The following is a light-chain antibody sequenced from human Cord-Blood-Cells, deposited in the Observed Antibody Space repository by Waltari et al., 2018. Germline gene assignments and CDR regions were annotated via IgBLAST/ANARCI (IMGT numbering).Light chain of an antibody. CDR2: DVR. CDR3: CSYAGSYTWV. V-gene: IGLV2-11*01. Sequence: QSALTQPRSVSGSPGQSVTIPCPGTRSDVGGYNYVSWYQQHPGQAPKLLIYDVRNRPSGVPDRFSGSKSGNTASLTISGLQAEDEADYYCCSYAGSYTWVFGGGTKLTVL. J-gene: IGLJ3*02. CDR1: RSDVGGYNY.